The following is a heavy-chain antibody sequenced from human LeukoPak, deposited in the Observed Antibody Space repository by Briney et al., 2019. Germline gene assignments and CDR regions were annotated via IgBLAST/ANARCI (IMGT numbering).Heavy chain of an antibody. V-gene: IGHV4-59*08. J-gene: IGHJ6*03. D-gene: IGHD3-9*01. CDR2: IHFSGST. Sequence: SETLSLICTVSGDSISTYSWSWIRQPPGKGLEWIGYIHFSGSTSYNPSLKSRVTISLDTSKNQFSLRLTSVAAADTAVYFCARHREAGIAISSFPYYYYSFCMDVWGTGTTVTVSS. CDR1: GDSISTYS. CDR3: ARHREAGIAISSFPYYYYSFCMDV.